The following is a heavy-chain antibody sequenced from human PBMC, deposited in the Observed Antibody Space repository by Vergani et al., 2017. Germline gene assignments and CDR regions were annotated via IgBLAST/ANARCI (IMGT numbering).Heavy chain of an antibody. CDR1: GYSISSGYY. CDR3: AGIDCHQKEEHFEF. CDR2: IYHSGST. V-gene: IGHV4-38-2*01. D-gene: IGHD2-21*01. Sequence: QVQLQESGPGLVKPSETLSLTCAVSGYSISSGYYWGWIRQPPGKGLEWIGSIYHSGSTYYNPSLKSRVTISVDTSKNQFSLKLSSVTAADTAVYYCAGIDCHQKEEHFEFLGRGTLVTVSS. J-gene: IGHJ2*01.